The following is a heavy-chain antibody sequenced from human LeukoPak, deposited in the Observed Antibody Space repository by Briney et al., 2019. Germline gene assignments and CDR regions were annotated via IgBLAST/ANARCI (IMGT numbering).Heavy chain of an antibody. D-gene: IGHD4-11*01. J-gene: IGHJ6*03. CDR1: GYTFTSYD. V-gene: IGHV1-8*03. CDR2: MNPNSGNT. CDR3: ARGLRFRSLTNPGNRDYRGYYYYMDV. Sequence: GASVKVSCKASGYTFTSYDINWVRQATGQGLEWMGWMNPNSGNTGYAQKFQGRVTITRNTSISTAYMELGSLRSEDTAVYYCARGLRFRSLTNPGNRDYRGYYYYMDVWGKGTTVTVSS.